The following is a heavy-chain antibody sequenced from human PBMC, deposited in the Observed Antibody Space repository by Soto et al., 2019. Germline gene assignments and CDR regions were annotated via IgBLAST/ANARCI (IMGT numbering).Heavy chain of an antibody. CDR3: ARAMGFSYYYGMDV. J-gene: IGHJ6*02. CDR1: GYPFTGFY. Sequence: RGSVKVYFKASGYPFTGFYMHLVRQAPGQGLEWMGWINPNSGGTNYAQKFQVRVTMTRDTSISTAYMELSRLRSDDTAVYYCARAMGFSYYYGMDVWGQGTTVTVSS. CDR2: INPNSGGT. V-gene: IGHV1-2*02.